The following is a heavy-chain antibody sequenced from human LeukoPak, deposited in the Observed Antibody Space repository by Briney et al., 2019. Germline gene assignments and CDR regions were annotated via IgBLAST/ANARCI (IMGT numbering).Heavy chain of an antibody. Sequence: SETLSLTCTVSGGSISSYYWSWIRQPAGKGLEWIGRIYTSGSTNYNPSLKSRVTMSVDTSKNQFSLKLSSVTAADTAVYYCARDYDFWSGSNYYGMDVWGQGTTATVSS. CDR1: GGSISSYY. D-gene: IGHD3-3*01. V-gene: IGHV4-4*07. CDR3: ARDYDFWSGSNYYGMDV. CDR2: IYTSGST. J-gene: IGHJ6*02.